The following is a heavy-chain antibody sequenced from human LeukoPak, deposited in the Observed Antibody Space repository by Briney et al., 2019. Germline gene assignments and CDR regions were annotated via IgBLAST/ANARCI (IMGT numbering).Heavy chain of an antibody. D-gene: IGHD1-26*01. CDR1: GGSISSYC. CDR2: IYTSGST. CDR3: ARASEWELLHDAFDI. J-gene: IGHJ3*02. V-gene: IGHV4-4*07. Sequence: SETLSLTCTVSGGSISSYCWSWIRQPAGKGLEWIGRIYTSGSTNYNPSLKSRVTMSVDTSKNQFSLKLSSVTAADTAVYYCARASEWELLHDAFDIWGQGTMVTVSS.